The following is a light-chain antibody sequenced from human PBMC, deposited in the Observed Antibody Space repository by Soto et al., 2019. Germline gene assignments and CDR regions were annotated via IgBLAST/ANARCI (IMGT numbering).Light chain of an antibody. Sequence: DIWMTQSPSSVSASVGDTVTITCRASEGVSSWLAWYQQKPGKAPKLLVYGASTLPSGVPSRFSGSGSGTYFTLAITNLQPEDCASYYCQQTNTFPYTFGQGTKLEIK. V-gene: IGKV1-12*01. CDR2: GAS. J-gene: IGKJ2*01. CDR3: QQTNTFPYT. CDR1: EGVSSW.